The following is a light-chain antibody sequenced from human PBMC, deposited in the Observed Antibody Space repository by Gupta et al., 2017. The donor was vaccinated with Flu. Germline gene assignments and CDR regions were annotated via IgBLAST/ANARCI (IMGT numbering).Light chain of an antibody. Sequence: GDSRLNSYASQYQQQPGHAPVLVIYAKNIRPSGIPDLFSGSSSGNTASLTITGAQAEDEADYYCNSRDSTDNHQAVFGGGTKLTVL. J-gene: IGLJ3*02. CDR3: NSRDSTDNHQAV. CDR2: AKN. CDR1: SRLNSY. V-gene: IGLV3-19*01.